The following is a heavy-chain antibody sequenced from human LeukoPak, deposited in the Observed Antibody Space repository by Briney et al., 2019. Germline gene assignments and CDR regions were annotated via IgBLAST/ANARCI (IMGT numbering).Heavy chain of an antibody. D-gene: IGHD5-24*01. CDR3: AGGYKYAYYNYYYMDV. Sequence: SETLSLTCTVSGGSISSYHWSWIRQPPGKGLEWIGYIYNSGSTNYNPSLKSRVTISVDTSKNQFSLKLSSVTAADTAVYYCAGGYKYAYYNYYYMDVWGKGTTVTVSS. V-gene: IGHV4-59*01. CDR2: IYNSGST. J-gene: IGHJ6*03. CDR1: GGSISSYH.